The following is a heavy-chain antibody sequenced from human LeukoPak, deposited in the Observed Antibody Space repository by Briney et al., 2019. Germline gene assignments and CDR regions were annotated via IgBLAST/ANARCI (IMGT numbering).Heavy chain of an antibody. CDR1: GGSISSYY. CDR3: ASSGIAAAGNGFDY. V-gene: IGHV4-4*07. CDR2: IYTSGST. D-gene: IGHD6-13*01. J-gene: IGHJ4*02. Sequence: PSETLSLTCTVSGGSISSYYWSWIRQPAGKGLKWIGRIYTSGSTNYNPSLKSRVTMSVDTSKNQFSLKLSSVTAADTAVYYCASSGIAAAGNGFDYWGQGTLVTVSS.